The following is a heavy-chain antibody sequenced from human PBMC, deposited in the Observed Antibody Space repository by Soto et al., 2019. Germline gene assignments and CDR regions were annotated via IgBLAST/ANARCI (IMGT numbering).Heavy chain of an antibody. J-gene: IGHJ4*02. V-gene: IGHV3-48*03. Sequence: GGSLRLSCAASGFTFSSYEMSWVRQAPGKGLEWVSYISSSVGTIHNADSVKGRFTISRDNAKNSLYLQMNSLRAEDTAVYYCARDSRGGTYASSPQSDFWGQGTLVTVSS. D-gene: IGHD1-26*01. CDR2: ISSSVGTI. CDR3: ARDSRGGTYASSPQSDF. CDR1: GFTFSSYE.